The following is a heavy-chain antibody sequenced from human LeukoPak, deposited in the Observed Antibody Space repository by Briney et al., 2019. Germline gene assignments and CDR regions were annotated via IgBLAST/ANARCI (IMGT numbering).Heavy chain of an antibody. CDR2: ISGSGGTT. V-gene: IGHV3-23*01. D-gene: IGHD1-26*01. CDR1: GFTFSSYA. CDR3: AKNEGFSGTHPFDN. Sequence: TGGSLRLSCAASGFTFSSYAMSWVRQAPGKGLEWVSGISGSGGTTYFAASVKGRFSVSRDNSKNTLYMQMNSLRAEDTAVYYCAKNEGFSGTHPFDNWGQGTLVTVSS. J-gene: IGHJ4*02.